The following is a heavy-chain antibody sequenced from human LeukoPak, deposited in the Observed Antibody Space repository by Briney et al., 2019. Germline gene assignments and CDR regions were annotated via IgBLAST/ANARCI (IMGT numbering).Heavy chain of an antibody. CDR2: ISAYNGNT. D-gene: IGHD3-3*01. Sequence: VASVRVSCKASGYTFTSYGISWVRQAPGQGLEWMGWISAYNGNTNYAQKLQGRVTMTTDTSTSTAYMELRSLRSGDTAVYYCGSSTWSLSYYYYIDVWAKSTAVTVSS. V-gene: IGHV1-18*01. J-gene: IGHJ6*03. CDR3: GSSTWSLSYYYYIDV. CDR1: GYTFTSYG.